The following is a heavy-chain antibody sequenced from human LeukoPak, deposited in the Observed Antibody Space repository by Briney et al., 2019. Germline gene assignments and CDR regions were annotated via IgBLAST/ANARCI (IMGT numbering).Heavy chain of an antibody. CDR1: GGSISSYY. CDR3: ARAGWLRSENWFDP. Sequence: SETLSLTCTVSGGSISSYYWSWIRQPPAKGLEWIGYIHYSGSTNCNPSLKSRVTISVDTSKNQFSLKLSSVTAADTSVYYCARAGWLRSENWFDPWGQGTLVTVSS. D-gene: IGHD5-12*01. V-gene: IGHV4-59*01. CDR2: IHYSGST. J-gene: IGHJ5*02.